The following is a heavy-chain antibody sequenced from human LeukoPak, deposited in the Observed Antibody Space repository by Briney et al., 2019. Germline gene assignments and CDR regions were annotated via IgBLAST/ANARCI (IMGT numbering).Heavy chain of an antibody. CDR3: ARANYGSGSGFDY. CDR1: GFIFSSYW. CDR2: IKQDGSEK. V-gene: IGHV3-7*01. D-gene: IGHD3-10*01. J-gene: IGHJ4*02. Sequence: PGGSLRLSCAASGFIFSSYWMSWVRQAPGKGLEWVANIKQDGSEKYYVDSVKGRFTISRDNAKNSLYLQMNSLRAEDTAVYYCARANYGSGSGFDYWGQGTLVTVSS.